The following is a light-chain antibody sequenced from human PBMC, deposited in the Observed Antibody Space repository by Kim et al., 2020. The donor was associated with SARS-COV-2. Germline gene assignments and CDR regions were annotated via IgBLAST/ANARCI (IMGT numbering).Light chain of an antibody. CDR3: QQFNNYPPLA. Sequence: AIQLTQSPSSLSASVTDRVTITCLASRGINRALAWYQQQPGKPPRLLIYDASTLNTGVPSRFSGSGSGTDFTLTINSLQPEDFGTYYCQQFNNYPPLAFGGGTKVDIK. CDR1: RGINRA. CDR2: DAS. J-gene: IGKJ4*01. V-gene: IGKV1D-13*01.